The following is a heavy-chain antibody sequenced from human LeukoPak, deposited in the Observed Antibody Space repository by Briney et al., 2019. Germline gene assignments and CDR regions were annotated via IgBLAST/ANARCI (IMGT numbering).Heavy chain of an antibody. D-gene: IGHD6-19*01. CDR2: IYHSGST. V-gene: IGHV4-38-2*02. CDR3: ARSSAVAGTGLDY. J-gene: IGHJ4*02. Sequence: PSETLSLTCTVSGYSISSGYYWGWIRQPPGKGLEWIGSIYHSGSTYYNPSLKSRVTISVDTSKNQFSLKLSSVTAADTAVYYCARSSAVAGTGLDYWGQGTLVTVSS. CDR1: GYSISSGYY.